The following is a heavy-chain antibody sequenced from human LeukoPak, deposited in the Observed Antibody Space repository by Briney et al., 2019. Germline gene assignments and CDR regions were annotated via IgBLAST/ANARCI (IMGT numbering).Heavy chain of an antibody. V-gene: IGHV3-7*01. CDR2: INQGGNTV. CDR1: GLRFTSYW. D-gene: IGHD2-15*01. CDR3: ATTFPYCGDGTCKL. Sequence: GGSLRLSCAASGLRFTSYWMSWVRQAPGKGLEWVANINQGGNTVNYVDSVRGRVSISRDSANNALFLQMHSLRFEDTAIYYCATTFPYCGDGTCKLGGQGAQVTVSS. J-gene: IGHJ4*02.